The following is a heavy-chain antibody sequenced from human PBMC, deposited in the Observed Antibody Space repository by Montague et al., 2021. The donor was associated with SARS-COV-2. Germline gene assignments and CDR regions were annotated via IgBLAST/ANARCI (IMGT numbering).Heavy chain of an antibody. Sequence: SETLSLTCTVSGGSTSNYYWSWIRQSPGKGLEWIAYMYYSGSTKYNPSLKSRATISVDTSKNQFSLTLSSMTAADTAVYYCARARGGTILGVIGAYYGMDIWGQGTTVTVS. J-gene: IGHJ6*02. V-gene: IGHV4-59*01. CDR1: GGSTSNYY. CDR2: MYYSGST. D-gene: IGHD3-3*01. CDR3: ARARGGTILGVIGAYYGMDI.